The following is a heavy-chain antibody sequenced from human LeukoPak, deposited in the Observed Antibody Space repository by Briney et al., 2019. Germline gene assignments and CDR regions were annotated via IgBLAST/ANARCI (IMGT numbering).Heavy chain of an antibody. CDR2: IYYSGST. J-gene: IGHJ5*02. D-gene: IGHD2-8*01. V-gene: IGHV4-31*03. Sequence: SETLSLTCTVSGGSLSSGGYYWSWIRPHPGRGLEWIGYIYYSGSTYYTPSLKSRVTISVYTSKNQSSLKLSSVTAADTAAYYCARSLNGRASWFDLWGQGTLVTVSS. CDR1: GGSLSSGGYY. CDR3: ARSLNGRASWFDL.